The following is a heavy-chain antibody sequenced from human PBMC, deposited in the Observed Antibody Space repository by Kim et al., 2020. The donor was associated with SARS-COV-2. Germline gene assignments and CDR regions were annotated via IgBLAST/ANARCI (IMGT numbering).Heavy chain of an antibody. CDR3: ARDRVEASRGYRSSLPLD. V-gene: IGHV4-59*11. CDR2: NYYSGST. J-gene: IGHJ4*01. CDR1: GGSISSHS. D-gene: IGHD3-16*02. Sequence: SETLSLTCTVSGGSISSHSWSWFRQPPGKGLVWVGYNYYSGSTNNNTSLKNRVSTSLATYKNKSFSLLSSLITAEAAAFYYARDRVEASRGYRSSLPLD.